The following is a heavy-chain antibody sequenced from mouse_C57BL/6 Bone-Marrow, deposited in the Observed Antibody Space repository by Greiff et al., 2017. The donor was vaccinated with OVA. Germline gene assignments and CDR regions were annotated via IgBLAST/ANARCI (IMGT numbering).Heavy chain of an antibody. CDR2: IDPSDSYT. Sequence: QVQLQQPGAELVMPGASVKLSCKASGYTFTSYWMHWVKQRPGQGLEWIGEIDPSDSYTNYNQKFKGKSTLTVDKSSSTAYMQRSSLTSDDSAVYYGSREEFGLRRGGSWFAYWGQGTLVTVSA. D-gene: IGHD2-4*01. V-gene: IGHV1-69*01. J-gene: IGHJ3*01. CDR3: SREEFGLRRGGSWFAY. CDR1: GYTFTSYW.